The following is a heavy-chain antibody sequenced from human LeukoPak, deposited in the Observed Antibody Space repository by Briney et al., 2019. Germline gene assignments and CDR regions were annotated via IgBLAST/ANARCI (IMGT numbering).Heavy chain of an antibody. J-gene: IGHJ4*02. CDR2: IYYSGST. Sequence: SETVSLTCSVSGGSISTYYWSWIRQPPGKGLEWIGYIYYSGSTNYNPSLKSRVSISVDTSKNQFSLKLSSVTAADTAVYYCARYLARHFDYWGQGTLVTVSS. CDR1: GGSISTYY. CDR3: ARYLARHFDY. D-gene: IGHD2/OR15-2a*01. V-gene: IGHV4-59*08.